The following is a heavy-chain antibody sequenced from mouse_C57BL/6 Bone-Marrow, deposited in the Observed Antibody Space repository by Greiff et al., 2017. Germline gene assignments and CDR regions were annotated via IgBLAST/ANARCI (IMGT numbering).Heavy chain of an antibody. Sequence: VQLQQPGAELVKPGASVKLSCKASGYTFTSYWMHWVKQRPGQGLEWIGMIHPYSGSTNYNEKFKSKATLTVDKSSSTAYMQLSSLTSEDSAVFYWARLDSTYVDWYFDVWGTGTTVTVSS. V-gene: IGHV1-64*01. CDR1: GYTFTSYW. CDR3: ARLDSTYVDWYFDV. J-gene: IGHJ1*03. CDR2: IHPYSGST. D-gene: IGHD5-1*01.